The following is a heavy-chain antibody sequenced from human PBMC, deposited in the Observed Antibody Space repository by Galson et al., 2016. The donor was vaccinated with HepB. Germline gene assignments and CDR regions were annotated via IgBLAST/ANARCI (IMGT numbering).Heavy chain of an antibody. Sequence: SLRLSCAASGFTFNIYWMQWVRQGPGGGLVWVSSMVSDGSTPIYADFVKGRFTISRDNAKNTLYLQMDGLRVEDTAVYYCGRESWGLPEYWGQGTLVTVSS. CDR1: GFTFNIYW. CDR3: GRESWGLPEY. V-gene: IGHV3-74*01. D-gene: IGHD4-11*01. J-gene: IGHJ4*02. CDR2: MVSDGSTP.